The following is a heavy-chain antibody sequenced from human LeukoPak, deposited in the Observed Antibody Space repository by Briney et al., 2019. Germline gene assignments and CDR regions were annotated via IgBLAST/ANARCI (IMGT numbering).Heavy chain of an antibody. CDR1: GLTVSNNF. V-gene: IGHV3-66*03. J-gene: IGHJ6*03. Sequence: PGGSLRLSWAASGLTVSNNFMTWVRQAPGNGLDWVSVIYRRGSTYYADPVQGRFTISRDTSKNSVYLQMNSLRVEVTAVYYWARDIVVVTPTIDTPGYYYMDVWGKGTTVTVSS. CDR2: IYRRGST. CDR3: ARDIVVVTPTIDTPGYYYMDV. D-gene: IGHD2-2*01.